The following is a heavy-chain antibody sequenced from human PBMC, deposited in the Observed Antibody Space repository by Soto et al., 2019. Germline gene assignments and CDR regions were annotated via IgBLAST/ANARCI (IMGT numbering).Heavy chain of an antibody. V-gene: IGHV4-4*02. CDR2: IYHSGST. D-gene: IGHD1-26*01. CDR3: ARGWEPTTDAFDI. J-gene: IGHJ3*02. CDR1: GGSISSSNW. Sequence: QVQLQESGPGLVKPSGTLSLTCAVSGGSISSSNWWSWVRQPPGKGLEWIGEIYHSGSTNYNPSLKSRVXXSXDXXKNQFSLKLSSVPAADTAVYYCARGWEPTTDAFDIWGQGTMVTVSS.